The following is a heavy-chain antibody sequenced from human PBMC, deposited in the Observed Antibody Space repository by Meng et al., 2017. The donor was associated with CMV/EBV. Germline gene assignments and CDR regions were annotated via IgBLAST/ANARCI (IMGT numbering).Heavy chain of an antibody. Sequence: ETLSLTCAASGFTFSSYSMNWVRQAPGKGLEWVSSISSSSSYIYYADSVEGRFTISRDNAKNSLYLQMNSLRAEDTAVYYCARDLELRPWFDPWGQGTLVTVSS. CDR3: ARDLELRPWFDP. CDR1: GFTFSSYS. D-gene: IGHD1-7*01. CDR2: ISSSSSYI. V-gene: IGHV3-21*01. J-gene: IGHJ5*02.